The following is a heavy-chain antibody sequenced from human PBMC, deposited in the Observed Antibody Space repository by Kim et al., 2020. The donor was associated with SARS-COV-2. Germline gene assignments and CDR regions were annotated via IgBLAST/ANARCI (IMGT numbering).Heavy chain of an antibody. D-gene: IGHD6-13*01. Sequence: SETLSLTCTVSSDSISSYYCSWIRQFPGKGLEWIGYTYYSGSTNYNPSLNSRVTMSWDTSKNQFSLELTSVTDADTAVYYCARSEGRGSWHQFDYWGQGILVTVSS. J-gene: IGHJ4*02. V-gene: IGHV4-59*01. CDR3: ARSEGRGSWHQFDY. CDR1: SDSISSYY. CDR2: TYYSGST.